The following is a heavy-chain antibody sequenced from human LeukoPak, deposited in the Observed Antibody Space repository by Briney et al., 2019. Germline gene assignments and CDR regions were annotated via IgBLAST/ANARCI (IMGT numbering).Heavy chain of an antibody. CDR1: GYTFTSYY. V-gene: IGHV1-69*05. Sequence: GASVKVSCKASGYTFTSYYMHWVRQAPGQGLEWMGGIIPIFGTANYAQKFQGRVTITTDESTSTAYMELSSLRSEDTAVYYCARGPRNVDYYDSSGLWDWGQGTLVTVSS. CDR3: ARGPRNVDYYDSSGLWD. J-gene: IGHJ4*02. CDR2: IIPIFGTA. D-gene: IGHD3-22*01.